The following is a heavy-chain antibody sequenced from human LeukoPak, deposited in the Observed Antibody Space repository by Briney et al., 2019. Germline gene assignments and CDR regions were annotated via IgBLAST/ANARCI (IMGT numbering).Heavy chain of an antibody. CDR1: GFSLSGYW. CDR2: ISPEGSGT. Sequence: SGGSLRLSCAASGFSLSGYWMHWVRQAPGKGLVWVSRISPEGSGTTYADSVKGRFTISRDNAKNSLYLQMNSLRAEDTAVYYCARDKQWLVPYYYYGMDVWGQGTTVTVSS. J-gene: IGHJ6*02. D-gene: IGHD6-19*01. V-gene: IGHV3-74*01. CDR3: ARDKQWLVPYYYYGMDV.